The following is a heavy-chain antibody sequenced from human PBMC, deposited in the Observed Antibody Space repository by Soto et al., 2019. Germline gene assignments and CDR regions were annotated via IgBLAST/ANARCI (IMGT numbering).Heavy chain of an antibody. Sequence: SETLSLTCTVSGGSISSGDYYWSWIRQPPGKGLEWIGYIYYSGSTYYNPSLKSRVTISVDTSKNQFSLKLSSVTAAGTAVYYCARAPTYYYDSSGYSRWGQGTLVTVSS. J-gene: IGHJ4*02. D-gene: IGHD3-22*01. CDR1: GGSISSGDYY. CDR2: IYYSGST. V-gene: IGHV4-30-4*01. CDR3: ARAPTYYYDSSGYSR.